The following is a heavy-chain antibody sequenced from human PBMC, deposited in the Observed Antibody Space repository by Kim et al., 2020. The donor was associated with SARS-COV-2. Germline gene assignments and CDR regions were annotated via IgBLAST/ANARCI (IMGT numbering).Heavy chain of an antibody. Sequence: SETLSLTCTVSGGSISSGSYYWSWIRQPAGKGLEWIGRIDTSGSTNYNPSLKSRVTISVDTSKNQFSLKLSSVTAADTAVYYCARESQLRGYCSSTSCYSGFDPWGQGTLVTVSS. CDR1: GGSISSGSYY. J-gene: IGHJ5*02. CDR3: ARESQLRGYCSSTSCYSGFDP. CDR2: IDTSGST. V-gene: IGHV4-61*02. D-gene: IGHD2-2*02.